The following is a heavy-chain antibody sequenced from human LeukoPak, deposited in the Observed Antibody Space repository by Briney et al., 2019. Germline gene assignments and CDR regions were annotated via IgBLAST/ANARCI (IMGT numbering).Heavy chain of an antibody. CDR3: AKDPVGATSPKQSYFDY. CDR1: GFTFSSYA. V-gene: IGHV3-23*01. J-gene: IGHJ4*02. D-gene: IGHD1-26*01. Sequence: PGGSLRLSCAASGFTFSSYAMSWVRQAPGKGLEWVSAISGSGGSTYNADSVKGRFTISRDNSKNTLYLQMNSLRAEDTAVYYCAKDPVGATSPKQSYFDYWGQGTLVTVSS. CDR2: ISGSGGST.